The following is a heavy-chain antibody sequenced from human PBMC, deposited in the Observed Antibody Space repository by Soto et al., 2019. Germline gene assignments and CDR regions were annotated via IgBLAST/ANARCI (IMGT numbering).Heavy chain of an antibody. CDR3: ASLSRPENFYYYYGMDV. CDR1: GGSISSSSYY. CDR2: IYYSGST. V-gene: IGHV4-39*01. Sequence: SETLSLTCTVAGGSISSSSYYWGWIRQPPGKGLEWIGSIYYSGSTYYNPSLKSRVTIAVDTSKNQFSLKLSSVTAADTAVYYCASLSRPENFYYYYGMDVWGQGTTVT. J-gene: IGHJ6*02.